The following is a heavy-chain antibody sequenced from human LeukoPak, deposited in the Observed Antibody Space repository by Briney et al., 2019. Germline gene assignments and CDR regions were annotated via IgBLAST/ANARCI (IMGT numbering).Heavy chain of an antibody. CDR3: ARESWNAKRYFDY. D-gene: IGHD1-1*01. J-gene: IGHJ4*02. CDR2: IYSGGST. CDR1: GFTVSSNY. Sequence: GGSLRLSCAASGFTVSSNYMSWVRQAPGKGLEWVSVIYSGGSTYYADSVKGRFTISRDNSKNTLYLQMNGLRAEDTAVYYCARESWNAKRYFDYWGQGTLVTVSS. V-gene: IGHV3-66*02.